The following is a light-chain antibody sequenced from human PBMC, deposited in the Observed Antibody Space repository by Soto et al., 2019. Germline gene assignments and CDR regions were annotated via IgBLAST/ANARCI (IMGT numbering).Light chain of an antibody. CDR3: QQYNNLPPLT. J-gene: IGKJ4*01. V-gene: IGKV3-15*01. CDR1: QSVSSN. CDR2: GAS. Sequence: EIVMTQSPATLSVSPGERATLSCRASQSVSSNLAWYQQKPGQAPRLLIYGASTRATGITARFSGSGSGTEFILTIRSLQSEDFAVYYCQQYNNLPPLTFGGGTKVEIK.